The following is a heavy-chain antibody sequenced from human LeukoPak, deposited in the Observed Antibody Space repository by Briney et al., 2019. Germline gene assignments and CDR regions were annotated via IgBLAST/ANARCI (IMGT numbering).Heavy chain of an antibody. D-gene: IGHD3-22*01. Sequence: ASVKVSCKASGYTFTSYDINWVRQATGQGLEWMGWMNPNSGNTGYAQKFQGRVTMTRNTSISSAYMELSSLRSEDTAVYYCARGSASRSDYYDSSGDYWGQGTLVTVSS. CDR1: GYTFTSYD. CDR2: MNPNSGNT. V-gene: IGHV1-8*01. CDR3: ARGSASRSDYYDSSGDY. J-gene: IGHJ4*02.